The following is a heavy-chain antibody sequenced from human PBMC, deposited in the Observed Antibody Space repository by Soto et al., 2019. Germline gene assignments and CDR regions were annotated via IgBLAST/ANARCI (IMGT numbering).Heavy chain of an antibody. CDR3: ERKDSGTPREAFDI. CDR1: GYTFTSYW. Sequence: GESLNISCRGSGYTFTSYWIGWVRQMPGKGLEWMGIIYPGDSDTRYSPSFQGQVTISADKSISTAYLQWSSLKASDTAMYYCERKDSGTPREAFDIWGQGTMVTVSS. CDR2: IYPGDSDT. J-gene: IGHJ3*02. D-gene: IGHD1-26*01. V-gene: IGHV5-51*01.